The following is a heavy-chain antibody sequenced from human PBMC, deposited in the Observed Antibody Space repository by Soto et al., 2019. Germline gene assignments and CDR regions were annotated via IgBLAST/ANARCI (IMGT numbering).Heavy chain of an antibody. Sequence: HPGGSLRLSCAASGFTFSSYGMHWVRQAPGKGLEWVAVISYDGSNKYYADSVKGRFTISRDNSKNTLYLQMNSLRAEDTAVYYCAKEAYSGSVIGPFDYWGQGTLVTVSS. CDR1: GFTFSSYG. CDR2: ISYDGSNK. CDR3: AKEAYSGSVIGPFDY. D-gene: IGHD1-26*01. J-gene: IGHJ4*02. V-gene: IGHV3-30*18.